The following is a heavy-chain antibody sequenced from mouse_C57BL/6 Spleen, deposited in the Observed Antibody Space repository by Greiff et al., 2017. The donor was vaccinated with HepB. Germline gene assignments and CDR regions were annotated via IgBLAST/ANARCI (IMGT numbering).Heavy chain of an antibody. V-gene: IGHV1-82*01. CDR2: IYPGDGDT. J-gene: IGHJ1*03. D-gene: IGHD2-4*01. CDR1: GYAFSSSW. Sequence: VQLMESGPELVKPGASVKLSCKASGYAFSSSWMNWVKQRPGKGLEWIGRIYPGDGDTNYNGKFKGKATLTADKASSTAYMHLSSLTSEDSAVYFCEVYYDYDGGYFGGWGTGTTVTVSS. CDR3: EVYYDYDGGYFGG.